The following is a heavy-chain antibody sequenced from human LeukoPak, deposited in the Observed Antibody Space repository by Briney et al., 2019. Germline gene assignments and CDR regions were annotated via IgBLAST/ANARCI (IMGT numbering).Heavy chain of an antibody. J-gene: IGHJ4*02. D-gene: IGHD6-13*01. CDR2: IIPIFGTA. CDR3: ARGQDLYSRIDY. Sequence: ASVKVSYKASGGTFSSYAISWVRQAPGQGLEWMGGIIPIFGTANYAQKFQGRVTITADESTSTAYMELSSLRSEDTAVYYCARGQDLYSRIDYWGQGTLVTVSS. CDR1: GGTFSSYA. V-gene: IGHV1-69*13.